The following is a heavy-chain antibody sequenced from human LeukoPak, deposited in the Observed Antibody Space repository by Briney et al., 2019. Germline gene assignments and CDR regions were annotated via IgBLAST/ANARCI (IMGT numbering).Heavy chain of an antibody. Sequence: ESLKISCKGSGYSFTSYWIGWVRQMPGKGLEWMGIIYPGDSDTRYSPSFQGQVTISADKSISTAYLQWSSLKASDTAMYYCATGNEWLLEDDAFDIWGQGTMVTVSS. CDR3: ATGNEWLLEDDAFDI. D-gene: IGHD5-24*01. CDR1: GYSFTSYW. V-gene: IGHV5-51*01. CDR2: IYPGDSDT. J-gene: IGHJ3*02.